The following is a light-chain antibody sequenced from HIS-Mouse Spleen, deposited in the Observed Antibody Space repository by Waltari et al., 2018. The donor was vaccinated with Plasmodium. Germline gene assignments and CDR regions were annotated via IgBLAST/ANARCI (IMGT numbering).Light chain of an antibody. Sequence: DIQLTQSPSFLSASVRDRVTITCRASQGISSYLACYQQKPGKAPKLLIYAASTLQSGVPSSFSGSGSGTEFTLTISSLQPEDFATYYCQQLNSYPLTFGGGTKVAIK. V-gene: IGKV1-9*01. CDR3: QQLNSYPLT. J-gene: IGKJ4*01. CDR1: QGISSY. CDR2: AAS.